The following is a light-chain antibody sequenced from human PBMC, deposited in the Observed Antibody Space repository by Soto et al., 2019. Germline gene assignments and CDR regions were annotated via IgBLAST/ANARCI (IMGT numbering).Light chain of an antibody. V-gene: IGLV2-8*01. CDR2: EVS. CDR3: CSYAGSNNLGV. CDR1: RSDVGGYNY. Sequence: QSVLTQPPSASGSPGQSVTISCTGTRSDVGGYNYVSWYQQHPGKAPKLMIYEVSKRPSGVPDRFSGSKSGNTASLTVSGLQAEDEADYYCCSYAGSNNLGVFGTGTKVTV. J-gene: IGLJ1*01.